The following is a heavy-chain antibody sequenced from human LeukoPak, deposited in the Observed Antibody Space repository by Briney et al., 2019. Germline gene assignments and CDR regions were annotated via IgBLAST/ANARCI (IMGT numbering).Heavy chain of an antibody. D-gene: IGHD1-26*01. J-gene: IGHJ4*02. CDR3: AKSPRIVGAIPNDY. Sequence: GGSLRLSCAASGFTVSSNYMSWVRQAPGKGLEWVSVIYSGGSTYYADSVKGRFTISRDNSKNTLYLQMNSLRAEDTAVYYCAKSPRIVGAIPNDYWGQGTLVTVSS. CDR1: GFTVSSNY. V-gene: IGHV3-53*01. CDR2: IYSGGST.